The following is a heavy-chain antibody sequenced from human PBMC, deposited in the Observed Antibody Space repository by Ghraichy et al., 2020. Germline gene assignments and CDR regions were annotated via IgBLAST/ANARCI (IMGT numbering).Heavy chain of an antibody. V-gene: IGHV2-26*01. CDR3: ARIRLGVDYYDSSGYNWFDP. Sequence: SGPTLVKPTETLTLTCTVSGYSLSNARMGVSWIRQPPGKALEWLAHIFSNDEKSYSTSLKSRLTISKDTSKSQVVLTMTNMDPVDTATYYCARIRLGVDYYDSSGYNWFDPWGQGTLVTVSS. CDR2: IFSNDEK. CDR1: GYSLSNARMG. J-gene: IGHJ5*02. D-gene: IGHD3-22*01.